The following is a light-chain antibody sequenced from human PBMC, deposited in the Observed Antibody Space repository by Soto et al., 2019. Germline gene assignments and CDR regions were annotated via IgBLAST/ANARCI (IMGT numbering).Light chain of an antibody. CDR3: SSYSTTYTVL. J-gene: IGLJ2*01. CDR2: EVS. Sequence: QSGLTQPASMSGSPGQSITISCTGTSSDVGGYNYVSWYQQHPDRAPKLIIYEVSNRPSGVSIRFSGSKSANTASLTISGLQAEDEADYYCSSYSTTYTVLFGGGTKLTVL. V-gene: IGLV2-14*01. CDR1: SSDVGGYNY.